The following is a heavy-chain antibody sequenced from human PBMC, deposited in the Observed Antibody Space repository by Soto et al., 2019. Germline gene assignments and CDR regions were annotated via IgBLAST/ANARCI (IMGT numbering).Heavy chain of an antibody. Sequence: GESLKISCKGSGYSFTSYWIGWVRQMPGKGLEWMGIIYPGDSDTRYSPSFQGQVTISADKSISTAYLQWSSLKASDTAMYYCAKHNIGSGWYGGASTGPLKVYYYGMDVWGQGTTVTVSS. CDR2: IYPGDSDT. CDR3: AKHNIGSGWYGGASTGPLKVYYYGMDV. V-gene: IGHV5-51*01. J-gene: IGHJ6*02. CDR1: GYSFTSYW. D-gene: IGHD6-19*01.